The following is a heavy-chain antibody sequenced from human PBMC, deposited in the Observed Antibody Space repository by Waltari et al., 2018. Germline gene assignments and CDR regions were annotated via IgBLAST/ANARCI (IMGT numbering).Heavy chain of an antibody. D-gene: IGHD5-18*01. J-gene: IGHJ4*02. V-gene: IGHV4-59*01. CDR1: GGSISSYY. Sequence: QVQLQESGPGLVKPSETLSLTCTVSGGSISSYYWRWIRQPPGKGLEWIGYIYYSGSTNYNPSLKSRVTISVDTSKNQFSLKLSSVTAADTAVYYCARDWSADTAMGGGFDYWGQGTLVTVSS. CDR3: ARDWSADTAMGGGFDY. CDR2: IYYSGST.